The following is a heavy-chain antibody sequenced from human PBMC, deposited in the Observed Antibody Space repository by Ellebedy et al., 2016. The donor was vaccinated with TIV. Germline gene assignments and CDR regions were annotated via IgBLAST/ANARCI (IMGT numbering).Heavy chain of an antibody. Sequence: ASVKVSXKASAYTFTSYYMHWVRQAPGQGLEWMGIINPSGGDTSYAQNFQGRVIMTRDTSTSTVYMELSSLRSEDTAVYYCASSYCSGGSCYSDFDYWGQGTLVTVSS. J-gene: IGHJ4*02. D-gene: IGHD2-15*01. CDR3: ASSYCSGGSCYSDFDY. CDR1: AYTFTSYY. CDR2: INPSGGDT. V-gene: IGHV1-46*01.